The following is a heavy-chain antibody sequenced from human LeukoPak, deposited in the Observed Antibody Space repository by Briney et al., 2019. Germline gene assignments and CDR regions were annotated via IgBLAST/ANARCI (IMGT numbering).Heavy chain of an antibody. CDR3: ARRGTREKTYYDFWSGYYYYYYMDV. J-gene: IGHJ6*03. Sequence: RGASVKVSCKASGYTFTGYYMHWVRQAPGQGLEWMGWINPNSGGTNYAQKFQGWVTMTRDTSISTAYMELSSLRSEDTAVYYCARRGTREKTYYDFWSGYYYYYYMDVWGKGTTVTVSS. CDR2: INPNSGGT. V-gene: IGHV1-2*04. CDR1: GYTFTGYY. D-gene: IGHD3-3*01.